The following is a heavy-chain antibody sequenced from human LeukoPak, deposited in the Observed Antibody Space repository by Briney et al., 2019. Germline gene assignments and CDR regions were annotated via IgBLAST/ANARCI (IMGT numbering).Heavy chain of an antibody. CDR1: GGSISSYY. V-gene: IGHV4-4*07. CDR2: IYTSGST. D-gene: IGHD3-10*01. J-gene: IGHJ6*02. CDR3: ARATPTENKEYYYGSGSYSRVGYYYYGMDV. Sequence: SETLSLTCTVSGGSISSYYWSWIRQPAGKGLEWIGRIYTSGSTNYNPSLKSRVTMSVDTSKNQFSLKLSSVTAADTAVYYCARATPTENKEYYYGSGSYSRVGYYYYGMDVWGQGTTVTVSS.